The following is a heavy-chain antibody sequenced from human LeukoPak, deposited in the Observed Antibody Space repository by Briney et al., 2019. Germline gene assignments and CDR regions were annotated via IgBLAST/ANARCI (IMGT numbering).Heavy chain of an antibody. D-gene: IGHD6-13*01. V-gene: IGHV4-59*01. J-gene: IGHJ3*02. CDR3: ARVIAAAGTDAFDI. Sequence: SETLSLTCTVSGGSISSYYWSWIRQPPGKGLEWIGYIYYSGSTNYNPSLKSRVTISVDTSKNQLSLKLSSVTAADTAVYYCARVIAAAGTDAFDIWGQGTMVTVSS. CDR2: IYYSGST. CDR1: GGSISSYY.